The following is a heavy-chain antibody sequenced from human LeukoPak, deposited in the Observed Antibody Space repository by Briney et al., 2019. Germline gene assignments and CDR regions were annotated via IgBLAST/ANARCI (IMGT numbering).Heavy chain of an antibody. V-gene: IGHV4-4*07. CDR3: ARGHSGYDWMESFYFDY. Sequence: SETLSLTCTVSGGSISSYYWSWIRQPAGKGLEWIGRIYTSGSTNYNPSLKSRVTMSVDTSKNQFSLKLSSVTAADTAVYYCARGHSGYDWMESFYFDYWGQGTLVTVSS. D-gene: IGHD5-12*01. CDR1: GGSISSYY. J-gene: IGHJ4*02. CDR2: IYTSGST.